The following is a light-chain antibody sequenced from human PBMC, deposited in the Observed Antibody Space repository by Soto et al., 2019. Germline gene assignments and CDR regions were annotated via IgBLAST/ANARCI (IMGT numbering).Light chain of an antibody. CDR1: ISDVGAYNL. Sequence: QSVLTQPASVSGSPGQSITISCAGTISDVGAYNLVSWYQQHPGRAPKLIIYEVRNRPSVISCRFSCSKSGNTASLTISGHHDEDEADYYCRYSTSNSSLIFGGGTKLTVL. CDR3: RYSTSNSSLI. CDR2: EVR. J-gene: IGLJ2*01. V-gene: IGLV2-14*01.